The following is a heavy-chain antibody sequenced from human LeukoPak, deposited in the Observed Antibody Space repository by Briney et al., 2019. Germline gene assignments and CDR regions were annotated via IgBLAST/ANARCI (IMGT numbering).Heavy chain of an antibody. J-gene: IGHJ4*02. V-gene: IGHV3-9*01. CDR2: ISWNSGSI. Sequence: GRSLRLSCAASGFIFDDYAMHWVRQAPGKGLEWVSGISWNSGSIGYADSVKGRFTISRDNAKNSLYLQMNSLRAEDTAVYYCARDFRDRSMPIDYWGQGTLVTVSS. CDR1: GFIFDDYA. CDR3: ARDFRDRSMPIDY. D-gene: IGHD2/OR15-2a*01.